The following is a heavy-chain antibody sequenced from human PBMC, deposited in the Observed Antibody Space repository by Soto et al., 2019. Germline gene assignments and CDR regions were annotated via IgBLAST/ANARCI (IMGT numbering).Heavy chain of an antibody. CDR1: GFTVSNYY. J-gene: IGHJ5*02. D-gene: IGHD3-16*01. CDR2: ISNSGSTI. CDR3: ARLYGAPWGGFDP. V-gene: IGHV3-11*01. Sequence: QVQVVESGGGLVKPGGSLRLSCAASGFTVSNYYMSWIRQAPGKGLEWVSYISNSGSTIYYADSVKGRFTISRDNAKNSLYLQMNSLRADDAAVYYCARLYGAPWGGFDPWGQGTLVTVSS.